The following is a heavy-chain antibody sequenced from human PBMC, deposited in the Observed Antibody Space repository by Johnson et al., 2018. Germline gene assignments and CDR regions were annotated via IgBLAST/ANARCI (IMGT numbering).Heavy chain of an antibody. V-gene: IGHV1-46*01. CDR3: ERTDSLNGGMEV. CDR1: GYTFINYY. CDR2: IYPTGGST. J-gene: IGHJ6*02. Sequence: QVQLQESGAEVKKPGASVKISCKASGYTFINYYLHWVRQAPGQGPEWVGAIYPTGGSTRFEQKFQERVSMTRDASTTTGYMELYSLKSEDTAVYYCERTDSLNGGMEVWGQWTTVTVSS. D-gene: IGHD2-8*01.